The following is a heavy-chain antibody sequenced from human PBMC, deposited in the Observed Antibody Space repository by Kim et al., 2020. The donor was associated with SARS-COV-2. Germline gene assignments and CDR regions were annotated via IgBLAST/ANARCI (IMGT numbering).Heavy chain of an antibody. J-gene: IGHJ4*02. V-gene: IGHV4-59*01. D-gene: IGHD4-17*01. CDR3: ARAGPMTTVTSFDY. CDR1: GGSISSYY. Sequence: SETLSLTCTVSGGSISSYYWSWIRQPPGKGLEWIGYIYYSGSTNYNPSLKSRVTISVDTSKNQFSLKLSSVTAADMAVYYCARAGPMTTVTSFDYWGQGTLVTVSS. CDR2: IYYSGST.